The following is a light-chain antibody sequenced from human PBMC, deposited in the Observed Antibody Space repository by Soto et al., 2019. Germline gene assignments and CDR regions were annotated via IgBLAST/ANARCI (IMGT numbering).Light chain of an antibody. CDR2: AAS. Sequence: DSQITQSPTPLSASVGDRGTSTGLASRTISRWLAWYQQKPGKAPKLLIYAASTLQSGVPSRFSGSGSGTTFTLTISSLQSDDFATYYCLQYNGYYRTFGQGTKVDIK. J-gene: IGKJ1*01. CDR1: RTISRW. CDR3: LQYNGYYRT. V-gene: IGKV1-5*01.